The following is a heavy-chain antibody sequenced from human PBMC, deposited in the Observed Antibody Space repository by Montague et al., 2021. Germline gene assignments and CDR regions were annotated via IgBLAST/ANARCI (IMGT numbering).Heavy chain of an antibody. CDR1: GFTFSSYW. J-gene: IGHJ4*02. D-gene: IGHD4-17*01. CDR2: IKKDGTEK. V-gene: IGHV3-7*05. CDR3: SRAWVRSGFDS. Sequence: SLRLSCAASGFTFSSYWMIWVRQAPGKGLEWVASIKKDGTEKYYGDSVMGRFTISRDNAKTSLYLQMNALRAEDTAVYFCSRAWVRSGFDSWGQGTLVTVFS.